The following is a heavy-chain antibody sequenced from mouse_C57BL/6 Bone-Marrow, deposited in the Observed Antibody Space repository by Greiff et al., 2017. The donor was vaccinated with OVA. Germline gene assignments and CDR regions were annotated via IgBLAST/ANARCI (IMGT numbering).Heavy chain of an antibody. CDR3: ARHSNQRAWFAY. V-gene: IGHV5-12*01. D-gene: IGHD2-5*01. CDR2: ISNGGGST. J-gene: IGHJ3*01. Sequence: EVKVEESGGGLVQPGGSLKLSCAASGFTFSDYYMYWVRQTPEKRLEWVAYISNGGGSTYYPDTVKGRFTISRDNAKNTLYLQMSRLKSEDTAMYYCARHSNQRAWFAYWGQGTLVTVSA. CDR1: GFTFSDYY.